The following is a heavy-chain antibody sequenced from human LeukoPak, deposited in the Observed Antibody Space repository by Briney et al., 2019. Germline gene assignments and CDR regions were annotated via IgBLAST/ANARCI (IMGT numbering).Heavy chain of an antibody. CDR2: ISGSGGST. J-gene: IGHJ3*02. D-gene: IGHD2-15*01. Sequence: GGSLRLSCAASGLTFSSYAMSWVRQAPGKGLEWVSAISGSGGSTYYADSVKGRFTISRDNSKNTLYLQMNSLRAEDTAVYYCARDLGIFFDAFDIWGQGTMVTVSS. V-gene: IGHV3-23*01. CDR3: ARDLGIFFDAFDI. CDR1: GLTFSSYA.